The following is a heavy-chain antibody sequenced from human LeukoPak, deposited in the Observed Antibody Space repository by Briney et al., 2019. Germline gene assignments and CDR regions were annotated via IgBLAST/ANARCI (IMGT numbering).Heavy chain of an antibody. D-gene: IGHD3-9*01. V-gene: IGHV1-46*01. CDR3: ARSRNPLRYFDWLLTFDY. CDR2: INPSGGST. CDR1: GYTFTSYY. Sequence: ASVKVSCKASGYTFTSYYMHWVRQAPGQGLEWMGIINPSGGSTSYAQKFQGRVTMTRDTSTSTVYMELSSLRSEDTAVYYCARSRNPLRYFDWLLTFDYWGQATLVTVSS. J-gene: IGHJ4*02.